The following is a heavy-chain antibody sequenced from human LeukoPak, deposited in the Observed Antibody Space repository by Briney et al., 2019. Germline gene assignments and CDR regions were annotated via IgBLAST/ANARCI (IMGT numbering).Heavy chain of an antibody. CDR2: IYTSGST. CDR1: GGSISSYY. V-gene: IGHV4-4*07. CDR3: AKEKYYYDSSGYYYAPFDY. D-gene: IGHD3-22*01. J-gene: IGHJ4*02. Sequence: PSETLSLTCTVSGGSISSYYWSWIRQPAGKGLEWIGRIYTSGSTNYNPSLKSRVTMSADTSKNQFSLNLSSVTAADTAVYYCAKEKYYYDSSGYYYAPFDYWGQGTLATVSS.